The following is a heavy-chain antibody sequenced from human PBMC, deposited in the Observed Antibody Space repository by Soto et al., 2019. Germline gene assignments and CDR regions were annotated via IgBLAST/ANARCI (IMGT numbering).Heavy chain of an antibody. CDR2: IYYSGST. J-gene: IGHJ5*02. CDR3: ARGGRWKAAGIFTHASRKNWFDP. D-gene: IGHD6-13*01. V-gene: IGHV4-30-4*01. Sequence: QVQLQESGPGLVKPSQTLSLTCTVSGGSISSGDYYWSWIRQPPGKGLEWIGYIYYSGSTYYNPSIRGRVTIPVETSKNQFSLKLSSVTAADTAVYYCARGGRWKAAGIFTHASRKNWFDPWGQGTLVTVSS. CDR1: GGSISSGDYY.